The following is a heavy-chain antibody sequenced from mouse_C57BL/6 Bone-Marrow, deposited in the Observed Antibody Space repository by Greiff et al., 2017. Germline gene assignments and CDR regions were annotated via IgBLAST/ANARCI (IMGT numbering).Heavy chain of an antibody. V-gene: IGHV1-64*01. J-gene: IGHJ3*01. CDR1: GYTFTSYW. CDR3: ARSKLGRWFAY. CDR2: IHPNSGST. Sequence: VQLQQPGAELVKPGASVKLSCKASGYTFTSYWMHWVKQRPGQGLEWIGMIHPNSGSTNYNEKFKSKDTLTVDKSSSTAYMQLSSLTSEDSAVYYCARSKLGRWFAYWGQGTLVTVSA. D-gene: IGHD4-1*01.